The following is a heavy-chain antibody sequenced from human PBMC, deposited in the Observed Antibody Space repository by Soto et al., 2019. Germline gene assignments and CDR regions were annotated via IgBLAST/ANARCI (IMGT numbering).Heavy chain of an antibody. CDR3: ARDTQYSSGWVYYYYGMDV. Sequence: ASVKVSCKASGYTFTSYGISWVRQAPGQGLEWMGWISAYNGNTNYAQKLQGRVTMTTDTSTSTAYMELRSLRSDDTAVYYCARDTQYSSGWVYYYYGMDVWGQGTTVTVS. J-gene: IGHJ6*02. D-gene: IGHD6-19*01. CDR2: ISAYNGNT. V-gene: IGHV1-18*04. CDR1: GYTFTSYG.